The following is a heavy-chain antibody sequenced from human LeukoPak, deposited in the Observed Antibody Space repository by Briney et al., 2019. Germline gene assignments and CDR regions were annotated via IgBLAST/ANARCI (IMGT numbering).Heavy chain of an antibody. CDR1: GGTFSSYA. V-gene: IGHV1-69*05. CDR2: IIPIFGTA. D-gene: IGHD2-2*01. Sequence: GASVKVSCKASGGTFSSYAISWVRQAPGQGLEWMGRIIPIFGTANYAQKFQGRVTITTDESTSTDYMELSSLRSEDTAVYYCARGYCSSTSCYEGGYFDYWGQGTLVTVSS. J-gene: IGHJ4*02. CDR3: ARGYCSSTSCYEGGYFDY.